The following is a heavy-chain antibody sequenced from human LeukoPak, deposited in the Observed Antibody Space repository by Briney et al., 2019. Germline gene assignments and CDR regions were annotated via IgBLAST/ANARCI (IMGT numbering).Heavy chain of an antibody. Sequence: GRSLRLSCVASGFNFNDYAMHWVRQAPGKGLEWVSGISWNSGTKDYANSVKGRFTISRDYDKKSLFLQMNSLTTDDTALYYCAKAAADRYFDPWGRGTLVIVSS. CDR2: ISWNSGTK. J-gene: IGHJ2*01. CDR1: GFNFNDYA. D-gene: IGHD6-25*01. V-gene: IGHV3-9*01. CDR3: AKAAADRYFDP.